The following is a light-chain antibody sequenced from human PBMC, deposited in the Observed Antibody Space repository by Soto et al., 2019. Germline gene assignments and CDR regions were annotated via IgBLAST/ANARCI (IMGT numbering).Light chain of an antibody. CDR1: QDTSNY. CDR3: QQYDSLPRT. CDR2: NAS. J-gene: IGKJ1*01. Sequence: DIQMTQSPSSLSASVGDIVTITFQASQDTSNYLNWYQQKPGKAPKLLIYNASNLETGVPSRFSGSGSGTDFNLTISSLQPEDIATYYCQQYDSLPRTFGQGTKVDIK. V-gene: IGKV1-33*01.